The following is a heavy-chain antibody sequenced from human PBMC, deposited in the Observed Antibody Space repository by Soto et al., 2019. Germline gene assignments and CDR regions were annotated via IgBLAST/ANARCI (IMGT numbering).Heavy chain of an antibody. V-gene: IGHV1-46*01. CDR2: INPSGGST. CDR1: GYTFTSYY. CDR3: ARDQGGAGSGRARLLSY. Sequence: QVQLVQSGAEVKKPGASVKVSCKASGYTFTSYYMHWVRQAPGQGLEWMGIINPSGGSTSYAQKCQGRVTMTRDTSTSTVYMELSSLRSEDTAVYYCARDQGGAGSGRARLLSYWGQGTLVTVSS. D-gene: IGHD3-10*01. J-gene: IGHJ4*02.